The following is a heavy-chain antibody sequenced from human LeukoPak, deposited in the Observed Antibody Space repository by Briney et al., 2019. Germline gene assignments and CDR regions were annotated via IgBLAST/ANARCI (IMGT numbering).Heavy chain of an antibody. J-gene: IGHJ5*02. Sequence: ASVKVSCKVSGYTLTELSMHWVRQAPGKGLEWMGGFDPEDGETIYAQKFQGRVTMTEDTSTDTAYMELSSLRSEDTAVYYCARLGVGRRKTGTTVDWFDPWGQGTLVTVSS. CDR3: ARLGVGRRKTGTTVDWFDP. V-gene: IGHV1-24*01. D-gene: IGHD1-7*01. CDR2: FDPEDGET. CDR1: GYTLTELS.